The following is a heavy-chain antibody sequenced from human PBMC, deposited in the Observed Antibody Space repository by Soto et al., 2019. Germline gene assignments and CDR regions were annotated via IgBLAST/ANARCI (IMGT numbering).Heavy chain of an antibody. CDR3: ARPDYRNYNWFDP. D-gene: IGHD4-17*01. CDR2: ISSSSSYI. J-gene: IGHJ5*02. V-gene: IGHV3-21*01. Sequence: GALRLSCAASGFTFSSYSMNWVRQAPGKGLEWVSSISSSSSYIYYADSVKGRFTISRDNAKNSLYLQMNSLRAEDTAVYYCARPDYRNYNWFDPWGQGTLVTVSS. CDR1: GFTFSSYS.